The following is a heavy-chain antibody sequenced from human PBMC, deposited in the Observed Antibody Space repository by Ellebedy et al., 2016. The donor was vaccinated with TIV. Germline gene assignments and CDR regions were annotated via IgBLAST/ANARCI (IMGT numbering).Heavy chain of an antibody. D-gene: IGHD2-2*01. CDR2: IDHSGTN. CDR1: GGSISSNNW. Sequence: MPSETLSLTCAVSGGSISSNNWWSWVRQPPGKGLEWIGEIDHSGTNNNNPSLKSRVTIPVDTSKNQFSLMLNSVTAADTAVYYCARDFCSRTSCLNYFDYWGQGALVTVSS. J-gene: IGHJ4*02. CDR3: ARDFCSRTSCLNYFDY. V-gene: IGHV4-4*02.